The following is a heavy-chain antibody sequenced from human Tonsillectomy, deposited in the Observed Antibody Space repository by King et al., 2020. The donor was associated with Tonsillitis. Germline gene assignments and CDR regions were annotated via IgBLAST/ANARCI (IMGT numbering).Heavy chain of an antibody. CDR1: GGSISSYY. J-gene: IGHJ3*02. V-gene: IGHV4-59*01. D-gene: IGHD3-22*01. Sequence: QLQESGPGLVKPSETLSLTCTVSGGSISSYYWSWIRQPPGKGLEWIGYIYYSGSTNYNPSLKSRVTISVDTSKNQFSLKLSSVTAADTAVYYCARDPGITMMDYRAFDIWGQGTMVTVSS. CDR2: IYYSGST. CDR3: ARDPGITMMDYRAFDI.